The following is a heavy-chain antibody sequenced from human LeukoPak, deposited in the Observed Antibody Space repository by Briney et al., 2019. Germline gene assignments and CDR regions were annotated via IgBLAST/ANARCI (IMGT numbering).Heavy chain of an antibody. V-gene: IGHV1-69*02. CDR2: IIPILGIA. CDR3: ARTPPPRGYSYGYYYYGMDV. D-gene: IGHD5-18*01. CDR1: GYTFTSYY. Sequence: SVKVSCKASGYTFTSYYMHWVRQAPGQGLEWMGRIIPILGIANYAQKFQGRVTITADKYTSTAYMALSSLRSEDTAVYYCARTPPPRGYSYGYYYYGMDVWGQGTTVTVSS. J-gene: IGHJ6*02.